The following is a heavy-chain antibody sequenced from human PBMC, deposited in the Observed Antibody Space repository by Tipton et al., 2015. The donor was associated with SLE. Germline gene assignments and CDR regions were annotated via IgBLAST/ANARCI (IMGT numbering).Heavy chain of an antibody. CDR3: ARRDRYYDFWSIPGYFDY. D-gene: IGHD3-3*01. Sequence: TLSLTCTVSGGFISSYYWSWIRQPPGKGLEWIGEINHSGSTNYNPSLKSRVTISVDTSKNQFSLKLSSLTAADTAVYYCARRDRYYDFWSIPGYFDYWGQGTLVTVPS. J-gene: IGHJ4*02. V-gene: IGHV4-34*01. CDR1: GGFISSYY. CDR2: INHSGST.